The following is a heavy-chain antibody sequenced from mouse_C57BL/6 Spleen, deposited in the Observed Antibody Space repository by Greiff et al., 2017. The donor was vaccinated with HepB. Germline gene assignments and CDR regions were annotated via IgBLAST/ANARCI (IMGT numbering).Heavy chain of an antibody. J-gene: IGHJ1*03. V-gene: IGHV1-55*01. CDR3: ARKGITTVVARYFDV. Sequence: QVQLQQPGAELVKPGASVKMSCKASGYTFTSYWITWVKQRPGQGLEWIGDIYPGSGSTNYNEKFKSKATLTVDTSSSTAYMQLSSLTSEDSAVYYCARKGITTVVARYFDVWGTGTTVTVSS. CDR2: IYPGSGST. CDR1: GYTFTSYW. D-gene: IGHD1-1*01.